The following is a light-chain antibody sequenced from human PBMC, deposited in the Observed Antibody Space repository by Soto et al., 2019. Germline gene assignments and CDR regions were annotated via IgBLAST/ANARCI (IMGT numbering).Light chain of an antibody. Sequence: EIVMTQSPVTLSVSPGDRATLSCRASQSVYTNLAWYQQKPGQTPKLLIYVASTRATGIPARFSGSGSGTDFTLTCSCLQSKDVAVYYCQQYNVCPLTVGGETKMEFK. J-gene: IGKJ4*01. CDR2: VAS. CDR3: QQYNVCPLT. CDR1: QSVYTN. V-gene: IGKV3-15*01.